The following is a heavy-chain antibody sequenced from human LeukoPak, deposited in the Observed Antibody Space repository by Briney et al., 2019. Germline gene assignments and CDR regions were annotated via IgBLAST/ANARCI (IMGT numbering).Heavy chain of an antibody. J-gene: IGHJ4*02. V-gene: IGHV3-7*01. D-gene: IGHD3-3*01. CDR3: ARASGGITIFGVVSY. CDR1: VFTFSSYW. Sequence: PGGSLRLSCAASVFTFSSYWMSWVRQAPGKGLEWVANIKQDGSEKYYVDSVKGRFTISRDNAKNSLYLQMNSLRAEDTAVYYCARASGGITIFGVVSYWGQGTLVTVSS. CDR2: IKQDGSEK.